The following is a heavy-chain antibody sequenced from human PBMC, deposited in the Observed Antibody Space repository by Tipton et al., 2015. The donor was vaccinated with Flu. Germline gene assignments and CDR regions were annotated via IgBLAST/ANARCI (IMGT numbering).Heavy chain of an antibody. CDR2: IHEDGSQK. CDR3: AREGSGWGKAFDI. D-gene: IGHD7-27*01. Sequence: SLRLSCAASGFTFTTYWMSWVRQAPGKGLEWVARIHEDGSQKDYADSVKGRLTIARGNAKKSLSLQMNSLRVEDTALYYSAREGSGWGKAFDIWGQGTMLSVSS. J-gene: IGHJ3*02. CDR1: GFTFTTYW. V-gene: IGHV3-7*03.